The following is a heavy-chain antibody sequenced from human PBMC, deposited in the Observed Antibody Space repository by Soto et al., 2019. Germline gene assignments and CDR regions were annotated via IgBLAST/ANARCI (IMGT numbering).Heavy chain of an antibody. Sequence: GESLRLSCAASGFTFSSYAMSWVRQAPGKWLEWVSAISGSGGSTYYADSVKGRFTISRDNSNNTLYLQINSLRAEDTAVYYCAKSWASSWPGRALTEYYQHWGQGTLVTVSS. CDR3: AKSWASSWPGRALTEYYQH. V-gene: IGHV3-23*01. J-gene: IGHJ1*01. CDR2: ISGSGGST. CDR1: GFTFSSYA. D-gene: IGHD6-13*01.